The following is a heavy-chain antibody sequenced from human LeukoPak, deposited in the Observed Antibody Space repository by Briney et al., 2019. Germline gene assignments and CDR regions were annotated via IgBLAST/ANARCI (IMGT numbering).Heavy chain of an antibody. J-gene: IGHJ4*02. D-gene: IGHD5-18*01. CDR1: GFTFSSYG. CDR3: AKVDGYSYGYIRYFDY. V-gene: IGHV3-33*06. CDR2: IWYDGSNK. Sequence: AGGSLRLSCAASGFTFSSYGMHWVRQAPGKGLEWVAVIWYDGSNKYFADSVRGRFTISRDNSKNTLYLQMNSLRAEDTAVYYCAKVDGYSYGYIRYFDYWGQGTLVTVSS.